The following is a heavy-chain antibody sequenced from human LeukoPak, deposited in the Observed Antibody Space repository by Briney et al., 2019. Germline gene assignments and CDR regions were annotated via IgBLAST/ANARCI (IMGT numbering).Heavy chain of an antibody. V-gene: IGHV4-34*01. CDR3: ARPTNTGDWSFDY. Sequence: SETLSLTCAVYGGSFSGYYWSWIRQPPGKGLEWIGEINHSGSTNYNPSLKSRVTISVDTSKNQFSLKLSSVTAADTAVYYCARPTNTGDWSFDYWSQGTLVTVSS. J-gene: IGHJ4*02. CDR2: INHSGST. D-gene: IGHD3/OR15-3a*01. CDR1: GGSFSGYY.